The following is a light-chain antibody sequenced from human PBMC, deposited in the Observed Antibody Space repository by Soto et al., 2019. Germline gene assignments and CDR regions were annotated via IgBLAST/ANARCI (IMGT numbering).Light chain of an antibody. CDR2: GNN. J-gene: IGLJ3*02. V-gene: IGLV1-40*01. CDR3: QSYDSSLSGWV. Sequence: QSVLTQPPSVSGAPGQKVTISCTRSSSNIGAAYDVHWYQHLSGTAPKLLIYGNNNRPSGVPDRFSGSKSGTSASLAITGLQAEDEADYYCQSYDSSLSGWVFGAGTKLTVL. CDR1: SSNIGAAYD.